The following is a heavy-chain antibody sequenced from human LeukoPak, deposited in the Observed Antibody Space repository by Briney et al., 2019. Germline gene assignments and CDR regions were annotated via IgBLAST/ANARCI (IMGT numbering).Heavy chain of an antibody. D-gene: IGHD1-20*01. CDR1: GFTFSNYW. J-gene: IGHJ4*02. CDR3: ATYNWEYEADY. CDR2: ISPDGKDT. Sequence: GGSLRLSCAASGFTFSNYWIYWVREVPGKGLVWVSRISPDGKDTSHADSVKGRFTISRDNAKNTLYLQMNSLRAQDTAVYYCATYNWEYEADYWGQGTLVTVSS. V-gene: IGHV3-74*01.